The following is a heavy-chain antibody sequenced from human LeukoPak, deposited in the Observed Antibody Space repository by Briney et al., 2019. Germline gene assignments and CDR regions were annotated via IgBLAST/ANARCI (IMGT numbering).Heavy chain of an antibody. V-gene: IGHV3-30*04. J-gene: IGHJ4*02. Sequence: GGSLRLSCTASGLTISDYALDWVRQAPGKGLEWVAVISYDARDKNYADSVKGRFTISRDNSKNTLPLQMNSLRTEDTGVYYCATGFGESRNYWGQGTLVTVSS. CDR1: GLTISDYA. CDR3: ATGFGESRNY. CDR2: ISYDARDK. D-gene: IGHD3-10*01.